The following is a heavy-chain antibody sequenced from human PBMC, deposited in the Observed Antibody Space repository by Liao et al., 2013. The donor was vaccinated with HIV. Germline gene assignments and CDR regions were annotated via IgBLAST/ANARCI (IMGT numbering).Heavy chain of an antibody. CDR1: GGSLSEYY. Sequence: QVQLQQWGAGLLKPSETLSLTCAVYGGSLSEYYWSWIRQPPGKGLEWIGEINYSGSTNYKPSLKSRVTISVDTSNNQFSLRLDSVTAADTAVYYCARGDDGSSSGCIAYWGQGTLVTVSS. V-gene: IGHV4-34*01. CDR2: INYSGST. CDR3: ARGDDGSSSGCIAY. J-gene: IGHJ4*02. D-gene: IGHD6-6*01.